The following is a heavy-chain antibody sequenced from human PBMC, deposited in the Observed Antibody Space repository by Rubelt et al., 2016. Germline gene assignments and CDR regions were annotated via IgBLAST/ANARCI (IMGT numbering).Heavy chain of an antibody. CDR1: GLIFTDYW. CDR3: STDLLDGYLGF. V-gene: IGHV3-74*01. D-gene: IGHD2-15*01. J-gene: IGHJ4*02. Sequence: ESGGGLVQPGGSLRLSCTASGLIFTDYWFHWVRQAPGKGLVWVSHISKHGEYTAYADSVKGRFTISRDNARNTLYLQVNSLTVEDTAVYYCSTDLLDGYLGFWGQGTLVTVSS. CDR2: ISKHGEYT.